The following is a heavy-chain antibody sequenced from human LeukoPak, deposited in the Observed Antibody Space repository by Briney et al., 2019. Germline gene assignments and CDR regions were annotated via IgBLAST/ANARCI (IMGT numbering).Heavy chain of an antibody. CDR3: AKGVSRIVGATNDY. V-gene: IGHV3-23*01. D-gene: IGHD1-26*01. J-gene: IGHJ4*02. CDR1: GFTFSSYA. Sequence: GGSLRLSCAASGFTFSSYAMSWVRQAPGKGLEWVSAISGSGGSTYYADSVKGRFTISRDNSKNTLYLQMNSLRAEDTAVYYCAKGVSRIVGATNDYWGQGTLVTVSS. CDR2: ISGSGGST.